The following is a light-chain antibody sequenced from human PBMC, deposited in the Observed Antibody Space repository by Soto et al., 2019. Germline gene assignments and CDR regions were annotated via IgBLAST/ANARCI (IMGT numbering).Light chain of an antibody. CDR1: QSVSSSY. V-gene: IGKV3-20*01. CDR2: GKS. CDR3: QQYGSFYN. J-gene: IGKJ2*01. Sequence: EIVLTQSPGTLSLSPGERATLSCRASQSVSSSYLAWYQQKPGQAPRLLIYGKSSRATGIPDRFSGSGSGTDCTLTISRLAPEDFAVYYCQQYGSFYNFGQGTKLEIK.